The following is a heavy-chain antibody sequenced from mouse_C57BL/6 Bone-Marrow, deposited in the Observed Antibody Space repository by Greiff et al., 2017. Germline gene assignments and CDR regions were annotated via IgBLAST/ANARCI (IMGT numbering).Heavy chain of an antibody. V-gene: IGHV5-6*01. Sequence: EVQLVESGGDLVKPGGSLKLSCAASGFTFSSYGMSWVRQTPDTRLEWVATISSGGSYTYYPDSVKGRFTISREHAKNTLYLQMSSLKSEDTAMYCCARLYDGYSFDDWGQGTTLTVSS. J-gene: IGHJ2*01. D-gene: IGHD2-3*01. CDR2: ISSGGSYT. CDR1: GFTFSSYG. CDR3: ARLYDGYSFDD.